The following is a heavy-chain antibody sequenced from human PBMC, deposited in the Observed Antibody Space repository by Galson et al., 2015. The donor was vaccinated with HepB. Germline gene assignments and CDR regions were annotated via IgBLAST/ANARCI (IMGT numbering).Heavy chain of an antibody. V-gene: IGHV3-21*01. CDR2: ISGSSTYT. D-gene: IGHD3-3*01. J-gene: IGHJ4*02. CDR3: ARDPTDFDFWSAYYSDY. Sequence: SLRLSCAASGFTLSSFTMTWVRQAPGKGLEWVSSISGSSTYTYYGDSMKGRFTVSRDNAKNALYLQMNSLRAEDTAVYYCARDPTDFDFWSAYYSDYWGQGTLVTGSS. CDR1: GFTLSSFT.